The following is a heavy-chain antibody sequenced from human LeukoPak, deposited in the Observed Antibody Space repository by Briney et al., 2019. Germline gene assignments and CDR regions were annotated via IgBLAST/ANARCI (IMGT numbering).Heavy chain of an antibody. D-gene: IGHD2-2*01. J-gene: IGHJ6*04. CDR3: AATYLSSTSWEAMDV. CDR2: IYYSGST. Sequence: SETLSLTCAVSGYSISSSNWWGWIRQPPGKGLEWIGYIYYSGSTHYNPSLKSRVTMSVDTSKNQFSLKLSSVTAVDTAVYYCAATYLSSTSWEAMDVWGKGTTVIVSS. V-gene: IGHV4-28*01. CDR1: GYSISSSNW.